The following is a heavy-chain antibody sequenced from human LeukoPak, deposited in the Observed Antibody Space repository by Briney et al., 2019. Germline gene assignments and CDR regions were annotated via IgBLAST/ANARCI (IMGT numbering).Heavy chain of an antibody. J-gene: IGHJ6*03. V-gene: IGHV3-7*03. CDR1: GFSFSSYA. D-gene: IGHD3-16*01. Sequence: GGSLRLSCAASGFSFSSYAMSWVRQAPGKGLEWLANIKEDGSETYYVDSVKGRFTISRDNAKNSLYLQMNSLRDEDTGVYYCAKGLRTGVGPYMGYHYYMDVWGKGATVTVSS. CDR3: AKGLRTGVGPYMGYHYYMDV. CDR2: IKEDGSET.